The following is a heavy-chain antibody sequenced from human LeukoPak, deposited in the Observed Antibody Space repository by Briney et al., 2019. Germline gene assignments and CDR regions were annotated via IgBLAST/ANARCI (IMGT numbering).Heavy chain of an antibody. CDR2: IKQDGSEK. CDR1: GFTFSSYW. CDR3: AREDVISPYYFDY. Sequence: GGTLRLSCAASGFTFSSYWMSWVRQAPGKGLEWVANIKQDGSEKYYVDSVKGRFTISRDNAKNSLYLQMNSLRADDTAVYYCAREDVISPYYFDYWGQGTLVTVSS. D-gene: IGHD3-16*01. V-gene: IGHV3-7*01. J-gene: IGHJ4*02.